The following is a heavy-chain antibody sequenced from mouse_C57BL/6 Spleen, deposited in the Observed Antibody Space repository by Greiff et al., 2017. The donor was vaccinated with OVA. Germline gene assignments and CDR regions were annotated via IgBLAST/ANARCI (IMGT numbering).Heavy chain of an antibody. D-gene: IGHD2-1*01. Sequence: VQLQQSGPGLVQPSQSLSITCTVSGFSLTSYGVHWVRQSPGKGLEWLGVIWSGGSTDYNAAFISRLSISKDNSKSQVFFKMNSLQADDTAIYYWARRDYGIYYYAMDYWGQGTSVTVSS. CDR2: IWSGGST. V-gene: IGHV2-2*01. CDR3: ARRDYGIYYYAMDY. CDR1: GFSLTSYG. J-gene: IGHJ4*01.